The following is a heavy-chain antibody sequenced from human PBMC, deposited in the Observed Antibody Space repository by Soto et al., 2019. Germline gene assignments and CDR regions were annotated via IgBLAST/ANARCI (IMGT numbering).Heavy chain of an antibody. CDR2: IIPIFGTP. J-gene: IGHJ4*02. Sequence: QVQLVQSGAEVKKPGSSVKVSCRASGGTFNNYVINWVRQPPGQGLEWMAGIIPIFGTPNYAQKFQGRVTITADKSTSTAYMELNSLRAEDTAVYYCAGRCDGTNCLAHFDYWGQGTLVTVSS. CDR3: AGRCDGTNCLAHFDY. CDR1: GGTFNNYV. V-gene: IGHV1-69*06. D-gene: IGHD2-2*01.